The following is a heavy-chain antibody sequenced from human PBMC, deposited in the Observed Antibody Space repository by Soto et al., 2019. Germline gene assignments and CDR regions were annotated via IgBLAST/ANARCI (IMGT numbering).Heavy chain of an antibody. Sequence: EVQLLESGGGFVQPGGSLRLSCAASGFTFSSYAMSWVRQAPGKGLEWVSGINDGGYSRYYADSVKGRFTISRDNPKNPLYLQLHSLRPEDTAVYYCAKSFSPSSPQLLPSHYWGQRTLVTVSS. J-gene: IGHJ4*02. D-gene: IGHD6-6*01. V-gene: IGHV3-23*01. CDR1: GFTFSSYA. CDR3: AKSFSPSSPQLLPSHY. CDR2: INDGGYSR.